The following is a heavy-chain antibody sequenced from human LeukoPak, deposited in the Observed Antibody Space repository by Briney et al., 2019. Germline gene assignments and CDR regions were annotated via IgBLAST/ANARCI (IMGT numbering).Heavy chain of an antibody. V-gene: IGHV3-66*02. Sequence: GGSLRLSCTASGFTVRGTLMDWVRQAPGKGLEWVSVIYDDDRTVYTDSVKGRFTFSRDNSKNMVYLQMNSLRPEDSAVYYCTRLRAGLQQWPEFALWGRGTLVTASS. CDR1: GFTVRGTL. D-gene: IGHD5-18*01. CDR2: IYDDDRT. CDR3: TRLRAGLQQWPEFAL. J-gene: IGHJ5*02.